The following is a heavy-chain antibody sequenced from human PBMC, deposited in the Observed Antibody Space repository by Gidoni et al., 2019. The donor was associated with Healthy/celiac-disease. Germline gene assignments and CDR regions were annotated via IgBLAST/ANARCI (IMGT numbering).Heavy chain of an antibody. CDR3: ARGRNVVVPAAIYVPHNYYYYYYMDV. J-gene: IGHJ6*03. CDR1: GGSFSGFY. V-gene: IGHV4-34*01. D-gene: IGHD2-2*01. Sequence: QVQLQQWGAGLLQPSETLSLTCAVYGGSFSGFYWSWIRQPPGKGLEWIGEINHSGSTNYNPSLKSRVTISVDTSKNQSSLKLSSVTAADTAVYYCARGRNVVVPAAIYVPHNYYYYYYMDVWGKGTTVTVSS. CDR2: INHSGST.